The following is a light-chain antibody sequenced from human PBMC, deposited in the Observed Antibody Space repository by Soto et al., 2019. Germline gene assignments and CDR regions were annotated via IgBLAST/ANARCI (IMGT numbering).Light chain of an antibody. CDR2: RNN. Sequence: QPVLTQPPSASGTPGQRVTTSCSGSSSNIGSNYVYWYQQLPGTAPKLLIYRNNQRPSGVPDRFSGSKSGTSASLAISGLRSEDEADYYCAAWDDSLSGPDVVFGGGTKLTVL. CDR1: SSNIGSNY. J-gene: IGLJ2*01. V-gene: IGLV1-47*01. CDR3: AAWDDSLSGPDVV.